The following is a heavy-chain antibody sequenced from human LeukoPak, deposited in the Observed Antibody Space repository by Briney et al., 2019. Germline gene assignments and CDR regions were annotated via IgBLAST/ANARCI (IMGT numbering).Heavy chain of an antibody. Sequence: SQTLSLTCAISGDSVSSNSAAWNRIRQSPSRGLEWLGRTYYRSKWYNDYAVSVKSRITIDPDTSKNQFSLQLNSVTPEDTAVYYCARARAAKGAFDIWGQGTMVTVSS. V-gene: IGHV6-1*01. CDR3: ARARAAKGAFDI. CDR1: GDSVSSNSAA. D-gene: IGHD2-15*01. J-gene: IGHJ3*02. CDR2: TYYRSKWYN.